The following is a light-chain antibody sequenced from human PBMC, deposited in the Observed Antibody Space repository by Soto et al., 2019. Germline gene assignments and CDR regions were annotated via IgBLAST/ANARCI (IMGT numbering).Light chain of an antibody. CDR2: GAS. CDR1: QSVSSN. CDR3: QQYNNWPWT. Sequence: EIVTTQSPATLSVSPGERVTLSCRASQSVSSNLAWYQHKLGQAPRLLIYGASTRATGIPARFSGSGSGTEFTLTISSLQSEDFAVYYCQQYNNWPWTFGQGTKVAIK. J-gene: IGKJ1*01. V-gene: IGKV3-15*01.